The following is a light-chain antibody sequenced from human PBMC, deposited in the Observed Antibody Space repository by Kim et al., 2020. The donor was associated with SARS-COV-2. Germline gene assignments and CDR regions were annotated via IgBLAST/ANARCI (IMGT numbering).Light chain of an antibody. CDR1: QSISTY. V-gene: IGKV1-39*01. CDR2: AAS. CDR3: QQTYSASRT. J-gene: IGKJ1*01. Sequence: ASVGDRVTIACRAGQSISTYLNWYQQKPGKAPKLLIYAASTLQSGVPSRFSGSGSGTDFTLTISSLQPEDFATYYCQQTYSASRTFGQGTKVDIK.